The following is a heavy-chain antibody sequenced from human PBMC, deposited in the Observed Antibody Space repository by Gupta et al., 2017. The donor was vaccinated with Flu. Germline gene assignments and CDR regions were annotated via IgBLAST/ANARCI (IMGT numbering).Heavy chain of an antibody. CDR2: INPFREDT. CDR3: ALLCSHTSCLPGPQDI. Sequence: VQVVQSGAELTKPGASVKLSCKVSGTTLSTLLVHWVRRAPGRGLVWMGAINPFREDTRYAQTFQDRFQLTKDSATSTVYMELGSLTSEDTALYYCALLCSHTSCLPGPQDIWGQGALVTVSS. J-gene: IGHJ4*02. V-gene: IGHV1-46*03. D-gene: IGHD2-15*01. CDR1: GTTLSTLL.